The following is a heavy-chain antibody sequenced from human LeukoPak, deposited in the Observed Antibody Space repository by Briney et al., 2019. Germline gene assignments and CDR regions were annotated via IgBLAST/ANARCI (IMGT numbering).Heavy chain of an antibody. CDR3: TFSPVKPTLDY. D-gene: IGHD1-14*01. Sequence: GGSLRLSCAASGFIFSDHYMDWVRQAPGKGLEWVGRIRNKARSYTTEYGASVKGRFTIPRDDSKSSLYLQMNSLKTEDTAVYYCTFSPVKPTLDYWGQGTLVTVSS. CDR1: GFIFSDHY. CDR2: IRNKARSYTT. J-gene: IGHJ4*02. V-gene: IGHV3-72*01.